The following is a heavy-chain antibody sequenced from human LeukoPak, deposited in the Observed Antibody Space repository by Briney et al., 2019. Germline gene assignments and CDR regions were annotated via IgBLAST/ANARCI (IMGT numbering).Heavy chain of an antibody. J-gene: IGHJ1*01. D-gene: IGHD2-15*01. V-gene: IGHV3-11*04. CDR2: ISSSGSTI. CDR3: ARDPAGLPGYFQH. Sequence: GGSLRLSCAASGFTFSDYYMSWIRQAPGKGLEWVSYISSSGSTIYYADSVKGRFTISRDNSKNTLYLQMNSLRAEDTAVYYCARDPAGLPGYFQHWGQGTLVTVSS. CDR1: GFTFSDYY.